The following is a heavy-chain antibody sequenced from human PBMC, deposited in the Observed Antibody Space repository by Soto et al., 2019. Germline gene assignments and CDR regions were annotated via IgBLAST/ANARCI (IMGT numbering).Heavy chain of an antibody. CDR2: IWYDGSNK. Sequence: QVQLVESGGGVVQPGRSLRLSCAASGFTFSSYGMHWVRQAPGKGLEWVAVIWYDGSNKYYADSVKGRFTISRDNSKNTLYLQMNTLRAEDTAVYYCARSAIGVVTAVLDYWGQGTLVTVSS. CDR1: GFTFSSYG. D-gene: IGHD2-21*02. CDR3: ARSAIGVVTAVLDY. V-gene: IGHV3-33*01. J-gene: IGHJ4*02.